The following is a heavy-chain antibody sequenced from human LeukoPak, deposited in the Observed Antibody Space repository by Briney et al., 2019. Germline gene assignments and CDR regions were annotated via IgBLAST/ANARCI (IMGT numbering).Heavy chain of an antibody. V-gene: IGHV3-7*01. Sequence: GGSLRLSCAASGFTFSSHWMSWVRQAPGKGLEWVAHIKRDGSEKNYVDSVKGRFTISRDNAKSSLYLQMNSLRVEDTAVYYCARDPSAGSESWGQGTLVTVSS. D-gene: IGHD6-25*01. CDR3: ARDPSAGSES. CDR2: IKRDGSEK. CDR1: GFTFSSHW. J-gene: IGHJ4*02.